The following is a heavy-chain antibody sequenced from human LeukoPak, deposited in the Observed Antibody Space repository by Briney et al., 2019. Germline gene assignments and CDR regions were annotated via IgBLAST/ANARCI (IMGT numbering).Heavy chain of an antibody. CDR1: GFTFSSYG. CDR3: ARADYGYYYYGMDV. CDR2: IKQDGSEK. D-gene: IGHD4-17*01. Sequence: PGGSLRLSCAASGFTFSSYGMHWVRQAPGKGLEWVANIKQDGSEKYYVDSVKGRFTISRDNAKDSLYLQMNSLRAEDTAMYYCARADYGYYYYGMDVWGQGTTVTVSS. V-gene: IGHV3-7*04. J-gene: IGHJ6*02.